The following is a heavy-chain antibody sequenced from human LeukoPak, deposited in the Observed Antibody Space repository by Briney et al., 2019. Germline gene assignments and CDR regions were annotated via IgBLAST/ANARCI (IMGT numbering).Heavy chain of an antibody. CDR2: ISRSGRSI. V-gene: IGHV3-48*03. D-gene: IGHD5-12*01. CDR3: ARVYSGSWYFDL. Sequence: GGSLRLSCAASGFTFSGYEMNWVRQAPGKGLEWVSYISRSGRSIYYADSVKGRFTISRDNAKNSLYLQMNSLRAKDTAVYYCARVYSGSWYFDLWGRGTLVTVSS. J-gene: IGHJ2*01. CDR1: GFTFSGYE.